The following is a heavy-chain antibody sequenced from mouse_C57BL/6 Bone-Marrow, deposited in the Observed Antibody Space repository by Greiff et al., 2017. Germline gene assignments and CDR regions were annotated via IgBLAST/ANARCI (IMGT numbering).Heavy chain of an antibody. J-gene: IGHJ3*01. CDR1: GYTFTSYW. V-gene: IGHV1-7*01. CDR2: INPSSGYT. Sequence: QVQLQQSGAELAKPGASVKLSCKASGYTFTSYWMHWVKQRPGQGLEWIGYINPSSGYTKYNQKFKDKATLTADQSSSTAYMQLSSRTYEDSAVYYCARSYGYDGAWFAYWGQGTLVTVSA. CDR3: ARSYGYDGAWFAY. D-gene: IGHD2-2*01.